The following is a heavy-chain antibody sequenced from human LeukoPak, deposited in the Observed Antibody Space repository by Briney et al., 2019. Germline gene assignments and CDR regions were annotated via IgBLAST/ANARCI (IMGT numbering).Heavy chain of an antibody. CDR2: IKQDGSEK. CDR3: ARENLAWIQLPDYYYYMDV. V-gene: IGHV3-7*01. CDR1: GFTVSSYG. D-gene: IGHD5-18*01. Sequence: GGSLRLSCAASGFTVSSYGMHWVRQAPGKGLEWVANIKQDGSEKYYVDSVKGRFTISRDNAKNSLYLQMNSLRAEDTAVYYCARENLAWIQLPDYYYYMDVWGKGTTVTVSS. J-gene: IGHJ6*03.